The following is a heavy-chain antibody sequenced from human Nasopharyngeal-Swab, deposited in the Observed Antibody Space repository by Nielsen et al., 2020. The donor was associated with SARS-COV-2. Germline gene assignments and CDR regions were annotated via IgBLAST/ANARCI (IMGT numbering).Heavy chain of an antibody. CDR1: GGSMNSYY. CDR2: VFNSVST. J-gene: IGHJ4*02. D-gene: IGHD3/OR15-3a*01. Sequence: SDTLSLTCTVSGGSMNSYYWYWIRQPPGKGLEWVGYVFNSVSTEYSPSLKRRATISVDTSNNQFSLKLSSVTAADTAVYFCARVQVDDDFWTGYHFDYWGQGTLVTVSS. CDR3: ARVQVDDDFWTGYHFDY. V-gene: IGHV4-59*01.